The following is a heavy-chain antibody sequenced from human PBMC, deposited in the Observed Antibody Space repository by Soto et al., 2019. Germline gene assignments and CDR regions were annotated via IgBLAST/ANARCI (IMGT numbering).Heavy chain of an antibody. CDR1: GFNFDDYG. Sequence: GGSLRLSCVASGFNFDDYGMSWVRQGPGKGLEWVSGINWNGGSTAYADSVKGRFTISRDNAKNSLYLQMNTLRAEDTAVYYCAKVSSSWYAGFFDLWGQGTLVTVSS. CDR2: INWNGGST. V-gene: IGHV3-20*04. J-gene: IGHJ4*02. CDR3: AKVSSSWYAGFFDL. D-gene: IGHD6-13*01.